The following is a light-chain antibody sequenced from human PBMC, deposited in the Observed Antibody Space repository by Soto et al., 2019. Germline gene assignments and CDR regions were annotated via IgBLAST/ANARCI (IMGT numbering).Light chain of an antibody. CDR3: NSYGGNHIHV. CDR2: EVS. CDR1: SSDVGGYDY. J-gene: IGLJ1*01. Sequence: QSALTQPPSASGSPGQSVTISCTGTSSDVGGYDYVSWYQQHPGKAPRLMIFEVSRRPSGVPDRFSGSKSGNTASLTVSGLQAEDEADYYCNSYGGNHIHVFGTGTKLTVL. V-gene: IGLV2-8*01.